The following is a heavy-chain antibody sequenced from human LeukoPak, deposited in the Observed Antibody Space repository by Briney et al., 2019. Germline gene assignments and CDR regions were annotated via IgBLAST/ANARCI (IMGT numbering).Heavy chain of an antibody. D-gene: IGHD2-21*02. Sequence: SQTLSLTCTVSGGSISSGGYYWSWIRQPPGKGLEWIGYIYHSGSTYYNPSLKSRVTISVDTSKNQFSLKLSSVTAADTAVYYCARYKVVTQSEVPRYFDYWGQGTLVTVSS. J-gene: IGHJ4*02. CDR1: GGSISSGGYY. V-gene: IGHV4-30-2*05. CDR3: ARYKVVTQSEVPRYFDY. CDR2: IYHSGST.